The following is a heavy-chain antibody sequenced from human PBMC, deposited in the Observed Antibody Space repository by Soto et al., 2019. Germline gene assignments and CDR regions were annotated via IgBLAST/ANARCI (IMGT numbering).Heavy chain of an antibody. J-gene: IGHJ4*02. Sequence: VSCKACGGTFSSYAISWVRRAPGQGLEWTGGIIPIFGTANYAQKFQGRVTITADESTSTAYMELSSLRSEDTAVYYCARESRDYYYDSIPAALYWGQGTRVTVSS. D-gene: IGHD3-22*01. CDR2: IIPIFGTA. V-gene: IGHV1-69*01. CDR1: GGTFSSYA. CDR3: ARESRDYYYDSIPAALY.